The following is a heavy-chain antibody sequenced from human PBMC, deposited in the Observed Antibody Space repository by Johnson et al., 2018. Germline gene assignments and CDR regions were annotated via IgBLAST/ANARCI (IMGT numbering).Heavy chain of an antibody. CDR1: GFTFSRYA. D-gene: IGHD3-22*01. CDR3: AREVYYRDSGGFKGNWYFDL. Sequence: VQLVQSGGGLVQPGGSLTLSCAASGFTFSRYAMFWVRQAPGKGLAYVSAVSSNGANKYYASSVKDRFTISKDNSKHTLYLQMGSLRAEDMAVYYCAREVYYRDSGGFKGNWYFDLWGRGTLVTVSS. V-gene: IGHV3-64*01. J-gene: IGHJ2*01. CDR2: VSSNGANK.